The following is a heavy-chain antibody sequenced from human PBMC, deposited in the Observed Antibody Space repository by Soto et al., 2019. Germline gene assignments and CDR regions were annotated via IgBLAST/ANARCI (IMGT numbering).Heavy chain of an antibody. CDR3: VRTWRAGD. D-gene: IGHD1-1*01. CDR2: IHYIGST. CDR1: GGSINSHY. V-gene: IGHV4-59*11. Sequence: QVHLQESGPGLVKPSETLSLTCVVSGGSINSHYWSWIRQPPGKGLEWIGYIHYIGSTKYNPSLISRVTISLETSNSIYSLRLISVTPADTAVYYCVRTWRAGDWGQGTLVTISS. J-gene: IGHJ4*02.